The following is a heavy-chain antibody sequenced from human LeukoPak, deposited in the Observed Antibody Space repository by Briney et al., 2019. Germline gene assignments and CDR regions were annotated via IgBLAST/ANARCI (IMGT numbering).Heavy chain of an antibody. J-gene: IGHJ4*02. Sequence: SETLSLTCTVSGGSISNYNWSWIRQPPGKGLEWIGYIYYSGSTNYNPSLKSRVTISVDTSKNQFSLKLSSVTAADTAVYYCARGGDGSSGYSDLDYWGQGTLVTVSS. V-gene: IGHV4-59*01. CDR3: ARGGDGSSGYSDLDY. CDR2: IYYSGST. D-gene: IGHD3-22*01. CDR1: GGSISNYN.